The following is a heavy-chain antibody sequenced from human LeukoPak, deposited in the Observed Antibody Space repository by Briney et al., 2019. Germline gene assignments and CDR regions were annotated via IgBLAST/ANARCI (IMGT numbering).Heavy chain of an antibody. CDR1: GGSISSYY. V-gene: IGHV4-59*01. J-gene: IGHJ6*03. D-gene: IGHD4-11*01. CDR3: ARAYSNYGYYYYMDV. CDR2: IYYSGST. Sequence: SETLSLTCTVSGGSISSYYWSWIRQPPGKGLEWIGYIYYSGSTNHNPSLKSRVTISVDTSKNQFSLTLSSVTAADTAVYYCARAYSNYGYYYYMDVWGKGTTVTVSS.